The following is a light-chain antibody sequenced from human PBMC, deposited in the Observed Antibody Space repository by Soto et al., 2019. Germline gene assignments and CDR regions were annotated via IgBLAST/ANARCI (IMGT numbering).Light chain of an antibody. CDR3: QQSFSSPPWT. Sequence: DIQMTQSPSSLSASVGDSVTITCRASQNIKTYLNWYQQKPGKAPNLLNYAASSLHSGGPSRFSGSGSGTDFTLTISSLQPEDFATYYCQQSFSSPPWTFGQGTKVEIK. J-gene: IGKJ1*01. CDR1: QNIKTY. CDR2: AAS. V-gene: IGKV1-39*01.